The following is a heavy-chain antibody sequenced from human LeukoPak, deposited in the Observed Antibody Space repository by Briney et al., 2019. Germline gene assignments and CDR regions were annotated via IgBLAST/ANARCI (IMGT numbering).Heavy chain of an antibody. J-gene: IGHJ6*03. V-gene: IGHV4-61*02. Sequence: SETLSLTCTVSGGSISSSSYYWSWIRQPAGKGLEWIGRIYTSGSTNYNPSLKSRVTISVDTSMNQFSLKLSSVTAADTAVYYCARRQYSYGPNYYYYYMDVWGKGTTVTVSS. CDR3: ARRQYSYGPNYYYYYMDV. CDR2: IYTSGST. D-gene: IGHD5-18*01. CDR1: GGSISSSSYY.